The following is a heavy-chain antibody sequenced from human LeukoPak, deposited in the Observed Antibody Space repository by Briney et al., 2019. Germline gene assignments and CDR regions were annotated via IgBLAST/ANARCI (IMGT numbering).Heavy chain of an antibody. V-gene: IGHV4-39*07. J-gene: IGHJ4*02. Sequence: SETLSLTCSVSGDSISSSSYYWGWIRQPPGKGLEWIGRIYTSGSTNYNPSLKSRVTMSVDTSKNQFSLKLSSVTAADTAVYYCARDLGRGDPYYFDYWGQGTLVTVSS. CDR3: ARDLGRGDPYYFDY. CDR2: IYTSGST. D-gene: IGHD3-16*01. CDR1: GDSISSSSYY.